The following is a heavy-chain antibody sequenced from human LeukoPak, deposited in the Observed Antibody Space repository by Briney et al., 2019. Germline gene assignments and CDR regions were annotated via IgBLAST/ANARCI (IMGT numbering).Heavy chain of an antibody. V-gene: IGHV3-30-3*01. D-gene: IGHD6-19*01. J-gene: IGHJ4*02. CDR2: ISYDGSNK. Sequence: GGSLRLSCAASGFTVSSNYMSWVRQAPGKGLEWVAVISYDGSNKYYADSVKGRFTISRDNSKNTLYLQMNSLRAEDTAVYYCARDRERFIAVAGTGLDYWGQGTLVTVSS. CDR3: ARDRERFIAVAGTGLDY. CDR1: GFTVSSNY.